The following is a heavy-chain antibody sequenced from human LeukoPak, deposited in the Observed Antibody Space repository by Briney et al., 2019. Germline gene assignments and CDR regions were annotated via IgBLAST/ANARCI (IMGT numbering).Heavy chain of an antibody. CDR1: GFTFTSSA. D-gene: IGHD6-13*01. CDR2: IVVGSGNT. V-gene: IGHV1-58*01. CDR3: AADRAGSSSWYEKKFDP. Sequence: GASVKVSCKASGFTFTSSAVQWVRQARGQRLGWIGWIVVGSGNTNYAQKFQERVTITRDMSTSTAYMELSSLRSEDTAVYYCAADRAGSSSWYEKKFDPWGQGTLVTVSS. J-gene: IGHJ5*02.